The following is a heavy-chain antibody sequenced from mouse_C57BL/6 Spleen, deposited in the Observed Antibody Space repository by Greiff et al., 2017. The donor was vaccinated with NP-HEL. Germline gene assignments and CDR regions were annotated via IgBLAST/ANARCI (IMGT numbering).Heavy chain of an antibody. CDR1: GFTFSSYA. Sequence: EVMLVESGGGLVKPGGSLKLSCAASGFTFSSYAMSWVRQTPEKRLEWVATISDGGSYTYYPDNVKGRFTISRDNAKNNLYLQMSHLKSEDTAMYYCAREGITTVVADYAMDYWGQGTSVTVSS. J-gene: IGHJ4*01. V-gene: IGHV5-4*01. CDR2: ISDGGSYT. D-gene: IGHD1-1*01. CDR3: AREGITTVVADYAMDY.